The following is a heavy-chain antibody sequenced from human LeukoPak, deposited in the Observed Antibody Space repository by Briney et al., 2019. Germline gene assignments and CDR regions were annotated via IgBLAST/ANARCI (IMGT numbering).Heavy chain of an antibody. J-gene: IGHJ4*02. CDR1: GGSISSSSYY. CDR3: ARTPSGLTVTTRNIFGY. V-gene: IGHV4-39*07. CDR2: IYYSGST. D-gene: IGHD4-17*01. Sequence: SETLSLTCTVSGGSISSSSYYWGWIRQPPGKGLEWIGSIYYSGSTYYNPSLKSRVTISVDTSKNQFSLKLSSVTAADTAEYYCARTPSGLTVTTRNIFGYWGQGTLVTVSS.